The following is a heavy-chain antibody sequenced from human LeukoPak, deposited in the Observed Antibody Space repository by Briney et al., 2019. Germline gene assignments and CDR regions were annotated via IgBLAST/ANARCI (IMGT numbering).Heavy chain of an antibody. V-gene: IGHV4-30-4*08. D-gene: IGHD2-2*02. Sequence: SETLSLTCTVSGNSISSGDHYWNWIRQPPGRGLEWIGYIHNSGSAYYNPSLKSRVTISVDTSKNQFSLKLSSVTAADTAVYYCARAPRGVPAAIGDSPYYFDYWGQGTLVTVPS. CDR3: ARAPRGVPAAIGDSPYYFDY. CDR1: GNSISSGDHY. CDR2: IHNSGSA. J-gene: IGHJ4*02.